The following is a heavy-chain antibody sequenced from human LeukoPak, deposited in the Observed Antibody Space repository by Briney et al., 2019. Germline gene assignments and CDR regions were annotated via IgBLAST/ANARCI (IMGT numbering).Heavy chain of an antibody. J-gene: IGHJ4*02. V-gene: IGHV3-7*05. CDR1: GFTFSSYW. D-gene: IGHD5-24*01. CDR3: ARGDGYANGFDY. CDR2: IKQDGSEK. Sequence: GGSLRLSCGASGFTFSSYWMSWVRQAPGKGLEWVANIKQDGSEKYYVDSVRGRFTISRDNAKNSLYLQMSSLRAEDTAVYYCARGDGYANGFDYWGQGTLVTVSS.